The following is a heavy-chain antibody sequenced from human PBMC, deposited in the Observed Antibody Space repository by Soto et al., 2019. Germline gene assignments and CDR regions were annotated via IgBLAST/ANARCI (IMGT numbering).Heavy chain of an antibody. CDR2: ISGSGGST. D-gene: IGHD3-10*01. CDR3: ARRPDITMVRGVRAPFDY. V-gene: IGHV3-23*01. Sequence: EVQLLESGGGLVQPGGSLRLSCAASGFTFSSYAMSWVRQAPGKGLEWVSAISGSGGSTYYADSVKGRFTISRDNSKNTLYLQMNSLRAEDTAVYYCARRPDITMVRGVRAPFDYWGQGTLVTVSS. CDR1: GFTFSSYA. J-gene: IGHJ4*02.